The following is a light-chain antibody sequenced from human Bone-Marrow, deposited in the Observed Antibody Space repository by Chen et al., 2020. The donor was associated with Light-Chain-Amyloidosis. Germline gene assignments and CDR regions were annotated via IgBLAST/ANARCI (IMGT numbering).Light chain of an antibody. CDR1: SGDIGHYNS. CDR3: SSYAGSNAFV. J-gene: IGLJ1*01. Sequence: QSALTQPPSASGSPGQSVTISCGGTSGDIGHYNSVSWYQQHPGKAPKLMIYEVNKRPSGVPDRFSGSKSGNTASMTVSGLQAEDEADYDCSSYAGSNAFVVGIGTKVTVL. V-gene: IGLV2-8*01. CDR2: EVN.